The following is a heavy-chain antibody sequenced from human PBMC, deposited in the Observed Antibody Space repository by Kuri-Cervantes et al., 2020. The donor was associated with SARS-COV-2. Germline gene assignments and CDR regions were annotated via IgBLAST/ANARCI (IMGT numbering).Heavy chain of an antibody. CDR3: ARDLLYELERRKNPDAFDI. Sequence: SVKVSCKASGGTFSSYTISWVRQVPGQGLEWMGGIIPIFGTANYAQKFQGRVTITADESTSTAYMELRSLRSDDTAVYYCARDLLYELERRKNPDAFDIWGQGTMVTVSS. J-gene: IGHJ3*02. CDR1: GGTFSSYT. V-gene: IGHV1-69*13. CDR2: IIPIFGTA. D-gene: IGHD1-1*01.